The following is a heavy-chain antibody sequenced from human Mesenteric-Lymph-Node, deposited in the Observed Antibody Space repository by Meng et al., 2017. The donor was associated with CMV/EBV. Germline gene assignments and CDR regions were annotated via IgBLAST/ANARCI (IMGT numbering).Heavy chain of an antibody. CDR2: IIPNSGGT. D-gene: IGHD3-22*01. CDR3: AINTPYYDSSGYYPDY. V-gene: IGHV1-2*02. Sequence: ASVKVSCKASGCTFSSYAISWVRQAPGQGLEWMGGIIPNSGGTNYAQKFQGRVTMTRDTSISTAYMELSRLRSDDTAVYYCAINTPYYDSSGYYPDYWGQGTLVTVSS. CDR1: GCTFSSYA. J-gene: IGHJ4*02.